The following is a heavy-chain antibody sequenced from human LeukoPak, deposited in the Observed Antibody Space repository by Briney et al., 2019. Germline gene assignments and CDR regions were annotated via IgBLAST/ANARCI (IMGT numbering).Heavy chain of an antibody. CDR1: GYTFTGYY. Sequence: GASVKVSCKASGYTFTGYYIHWVRPAPGQGLEWMGWINPNSGGTNYAQKFQGRVTMTRDTSISTAYMELSRLRSDDTAVYYCARSWYSSSWYPTEGRPPNWFDPWGQGTLVTVSS. CDR3: ARSWYSSSWYPTEGRPPNWFDP. J-gene: IGHJ5*02. D-gene: IGHD6-13*01. V-gene: IGHV1-2*02. CDR2: INPNSGGT.